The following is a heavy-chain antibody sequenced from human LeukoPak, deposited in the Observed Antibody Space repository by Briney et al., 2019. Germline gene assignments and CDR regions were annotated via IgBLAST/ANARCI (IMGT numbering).Heavy chain of an antibody. Sequence: ASVKVSCKASGYTFTGYYMLWVRQAPGQGLEWMGWINPNSGGTNYAQKFQGRVTMTRDTSISTAYMELSRLRSDDTAVYYCARDRATMVRGVNWVDYWGQGTLVTVSS. D-gene: IGHD3-10*01. CDR1: GYTFTGYY. CDR2: INPNSGGT. J-gene: IGHJ4*02. CDR3: ARDRATMVRGVNWVDY. V-gene: IGHV1-2*02.